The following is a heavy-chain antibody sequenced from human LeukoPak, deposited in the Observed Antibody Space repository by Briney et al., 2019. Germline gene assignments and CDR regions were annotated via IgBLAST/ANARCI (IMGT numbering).Heavy chain of an antibody. CDR3: ARGVWAGSSWPIFDY. J-gene: IGHJ4*02. Sequence: GGSLRLSCAASGSTFSGYAMSWVRQAPGKGLEWVSAISDSGGSTYYADSVKGRFTISRDSSKNTLFLQMNTLRAEDTAVYYCARGVWAGSSWPIFDYWGQGTLVTVSS. CDR1: GSTFSGYA. CDR2: ISDSGGST. D-gene: IGHD6-13*01. V-gene: IGHV3-23*01.